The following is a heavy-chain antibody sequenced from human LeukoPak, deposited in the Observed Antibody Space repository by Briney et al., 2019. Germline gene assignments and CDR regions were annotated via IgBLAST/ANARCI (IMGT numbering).Heavy chain of an antibody. CDR3: ARSDSYYDSSGYSFNFDY. CDR2: IYYSGST. CDR1: GGSISSYY. D-gene: IGHD3-22*01. V-gene: IGHV4-59*01. Sequence: SSETLSLTCTVSGGSISSYYWSWIRQPPGKGLEWIGYIYYSGSTNYNPSLKSRVTISVDTSKNQFSLKLRSVTAADTAVYYCARSDSYYDSSGYSFNFDYWGQGTLVTVSS. J-gene: IGHJ4*02.